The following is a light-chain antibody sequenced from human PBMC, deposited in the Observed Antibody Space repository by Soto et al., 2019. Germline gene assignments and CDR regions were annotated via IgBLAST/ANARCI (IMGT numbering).Light chain of an antibody. J-gene: IGLJ1*01. V-gene: IGLV1-44*01. CDR3: AAWDDSLNGPV. Sequence: QSVLTQPPSASGTPGQRVTISCSGNSSNIGSNTVNWYQQLPGTAPKLLIYSNNQRPSGVPDRFSGSKSGTSASLAISGLQSEDEADYYCAAWDDSLNGPVFGTGTKVTVL. CDR1: SSNIGSNT. CDR2: SNN.